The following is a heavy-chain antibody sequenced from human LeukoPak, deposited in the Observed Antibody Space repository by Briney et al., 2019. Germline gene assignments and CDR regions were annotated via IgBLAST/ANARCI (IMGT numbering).Heavy chain of an antibody. CDR3: AKGGKWDVTPFDY. J-gene: IGHJ4*02. Sequence: GGSLRLSCAASGFIFSSYAMSWVRQAPGKGLEWVSTISGSGGSTYYADSVKGRFTISRDNSKNTLCLQMNSLRAEDTAVYYCAKGGKWDVTPFDYWGQGTLVTVSS. CDR1: GFIFSSYA. D-gene: IGHD1-26*01. V-gene: IGHV3-23*01. CDR2: ISGSGGST.